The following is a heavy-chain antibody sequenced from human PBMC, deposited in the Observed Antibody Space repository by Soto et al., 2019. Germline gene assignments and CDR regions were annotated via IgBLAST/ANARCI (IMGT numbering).Heavy chain of an antibody. J-gene: IGHJ4*02. Sequence: GGSLRLSCAASGFTFSSYSMNWVRQAPGKGLEWVSYISSSSSTIYYADSVKGRFTISRDNAKNSLYLQMNSLRDEDTAVYYCARDSAYYDSSGYSLDWGQGTLVTVSS. V-gene: IGHV3-48*02. CDR2: ISSSSSTI. D-gene: IGHD3-22*01. CDR1: GFTFSSYS. CDR3: ARDSAYYDSSGYSLD.